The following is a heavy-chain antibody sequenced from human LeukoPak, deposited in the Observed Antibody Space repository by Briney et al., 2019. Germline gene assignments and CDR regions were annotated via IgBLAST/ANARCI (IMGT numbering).Heavy chain of an antibody. CDR2: ISASGSST. CDR3: ARDYSASSPWWFDR. V-gene: IGHV3-23*01. Sequence: PGGSLRLSCAASGFTFSSYAMSWLRQAPGKGLEWVSTISASGSSTYYADSVKSRFDISRDNSKKPLYLQMNSLRVEDTAVYYCARDYSASSPWWFDRWGQGTLVTVSS. CDR1: GFTFSSYA. D-gene: IGHD4/OR15-4a*01. J-gene: IGHJ5*02.